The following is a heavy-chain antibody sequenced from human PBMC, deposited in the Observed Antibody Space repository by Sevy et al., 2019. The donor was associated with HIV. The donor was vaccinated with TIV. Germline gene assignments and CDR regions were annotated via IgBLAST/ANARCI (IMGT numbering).Heavy chain of an antibody. J-gene: IGHJ5*02. V-gene: IGHV3-30*09. CDR3: ARDQATVTSNWFDP. Sequence: GGSLRLSCAASGFTFSSYAMNWVRQAPGKGLEWVAVISYDGSNKYYADSVKGRFAISRDNSKNTLYLQMNSLRAEDTAVYYCARDQATVTSNWFDPWCQGTLVTVSS. D-gene: IGHD4-17*01. CDR2: ISYDGSNK. CDR1: GFTFSSYA.